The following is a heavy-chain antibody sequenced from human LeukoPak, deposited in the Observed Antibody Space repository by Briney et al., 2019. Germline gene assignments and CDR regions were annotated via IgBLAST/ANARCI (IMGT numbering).Heavy chain of an antibody. CDR2: INPSGGST. CDR3: ARWFFPVVFDFAYYDSSGYFDY. Sequence: ASVKVSCKASGYTFTSYYMHWVRQAPGQGLEWMGIINPSGGSTSYAQKLQGRVTMTRDTSTSTVYMELSSLRSEDTAVYYCARWFFPVVFDFAYYDSSGYFDYWGQGTLVTVSS. V-gene: IGHV1-46*01. D-gene: IGHD3-22*01. CDR1: GYTFTSYY. J-gene: IGHJ4*02.